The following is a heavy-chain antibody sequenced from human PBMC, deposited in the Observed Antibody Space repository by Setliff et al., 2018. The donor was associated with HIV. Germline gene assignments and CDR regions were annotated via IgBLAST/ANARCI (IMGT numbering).Heavy chain of an antibody. V-gene: IGHV1-69-2*01. CDR3: AWGTQRPIDS. J-gene: IGHJ4*02. CDR2: IDPDRGDT. CDR1: GYTFPGYY. Sequence: GASVKVSCKVSGYTFPGYYMQWVRQAPGKGLEWMGLIDPDRGDTVYAEKFQGRVTITADRSIDIAYMKLSSLTSEDTAMYFCAWGTQRPIDSWGQGTLVTVSS. D-gene: IGHD3-16*01.